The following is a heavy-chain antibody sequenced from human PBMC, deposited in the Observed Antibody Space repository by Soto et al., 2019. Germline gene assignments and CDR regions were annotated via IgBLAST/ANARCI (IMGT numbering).Heavy chain of an antibody. D-gene: IGHD2-2*01. CDR2: IRSKAYGGTT. CDR1: GFTFGDYA. V-gene: IGHV3-49*03. Sequence: GGSLRLSCTASGFTFGDYAMSWFRQAPGKGLEWVGFIRSKAYGGTTEYAASVKGRFTISRDDSKSIAYLQMNSLKTEDTAVYYCTRDPGFVVVPAAGEPPDDAFDIWGQGTMVTVSS. CDR3: TRDPGFVVVPAAGEPPDDAFDI. J-gene: IGHJ3*02.